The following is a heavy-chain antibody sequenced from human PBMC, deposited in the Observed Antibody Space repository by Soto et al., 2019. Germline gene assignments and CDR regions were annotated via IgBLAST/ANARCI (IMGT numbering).Heavy chain of an antibody. CDR2: IYHSGST. V-gene: IGHV4-38-2*01. Sequence: LSLTCAVSGYSISSGYYWGWIRQPPGKGLEWIGSIYHSGSTYYNPSLKSRVSISVDTSKNQFSLRLSSVTAADTAMYYCARRHSSSWYGLDYWGQGTLVTVSS. CDR1: GYSISSGYY. J-gene: IGHJ4*02. CDR3: ARRHSSSWYGLDY. D-gene: IGHD6-13*01.